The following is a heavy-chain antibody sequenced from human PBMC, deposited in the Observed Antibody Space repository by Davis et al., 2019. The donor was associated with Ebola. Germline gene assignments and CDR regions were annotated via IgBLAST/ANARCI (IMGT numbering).Heavy chain of an antibody. CDR2: IYHSGSTT. V-gene: IGHV4-61*01. Sequence: MPSETLSLTCTVSGGSINSLYYYWGWIRQSPGKGLEWLGYIYHSGSTTNYNPSLKSRVTISVDTSKNQFSLNLTAVTAADTAVYYCARDRIHYDSSGDNLILGMDVWGRGTTVTVSS. CDR1: GGSINSLYYY. J-gene: IGHJ6*02. CDR3: ARDRIHYDSSGDNLILGMDV. D-gene: IGHD3-22*01.